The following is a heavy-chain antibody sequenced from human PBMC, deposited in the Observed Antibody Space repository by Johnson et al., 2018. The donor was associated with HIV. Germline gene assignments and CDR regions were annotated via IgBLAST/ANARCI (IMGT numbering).Heavy chain of an antibody. J-gene: IGHJ3*02. V-gene: IGHV3-23*04. D-gene: IGHD2-2*01. CDR3: AKDRGAPYCSSTSCYSTGAFDI. CDR2: ISGSGGST. Sequence: QLVESGGGVVQPGRSLRLSCAASGFTFSSYAMHWVRQAPGKGLEWVSAISGSGGSTYYADSVKGRFTISRDNSKNTLYLQMNSLRAEDTAVYYCAKDRGAPYCSSTSCYSTGAFDIWGQGTMVTVSS. CDR1: GFTFSSYA.